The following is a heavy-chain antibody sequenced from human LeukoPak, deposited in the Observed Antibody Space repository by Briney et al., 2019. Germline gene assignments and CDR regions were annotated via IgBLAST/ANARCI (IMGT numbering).Heavy chain of an antibody. CDR2: IIPNLGTT. Sequence: AVKVSCKASGGTSNSHAISWVRQAPGQGLEWMGRIIPNLGTTNRAQNFQDTVTLPADTSPNPAYMELTSLTSDDTAVYYCATTNDGGGYQWGDFFDFWGQGTLVTVSS. CDR3: ATTNDGGGYQWGDFFDF. CDR1: GGTSNSHA. D-gene: IGHD3-22*01. V-gene: IGHV1-69*04. J-gene: IGHJ4*02.